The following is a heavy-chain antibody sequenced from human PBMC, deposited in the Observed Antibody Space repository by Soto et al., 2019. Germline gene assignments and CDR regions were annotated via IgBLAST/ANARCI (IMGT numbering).Heavy chain of an antibody. J-gene: IGHJ4*02. CDR3: VRAGDGYNRFDY. CDR2: SSSSSSYT. CDR1: GFSFINHY. V-gene: IGHV3-11*05. D-gene: IGHD5-12*01. Sequence: QLVESGGGLVKPGGSLRLSCAGSGFSFINHYMSWIRQAPGKGLEWVSYSSSSSSYTNYADSVKGRFTISRDNAKNSLYRQMNSLRAEDTAVYYCVRAGDGYNRFDYWGQGTLVTVSS.